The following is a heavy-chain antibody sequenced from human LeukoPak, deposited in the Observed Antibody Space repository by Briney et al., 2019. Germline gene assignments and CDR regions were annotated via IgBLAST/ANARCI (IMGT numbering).Heavy chain of an antibody. Sequence: ASVKVSCKASGYTFTGYYMHWVRQAPGQGLEWMGWINPNSGGTNYAQKFQGRVTMTRDTSISTAYMELSRLRSDDTAVYYCARGRRIQLWSPVYAFDIWGQGTMVTVSS. V-gene: IGHV1-2*02. D-gene: IGHD5-18*01. CDR2: INPNSGGT. CDR1: GYTFTGYY. CDR3: ARGRRIQLWSPVYAFDI. J-gene: IGHJ3*02.